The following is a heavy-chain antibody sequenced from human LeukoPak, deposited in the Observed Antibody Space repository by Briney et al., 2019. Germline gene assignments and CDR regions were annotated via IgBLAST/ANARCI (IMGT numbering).Heavy chain of an antibody. CDR1: GFTFSSHS. D-gene: IGHD1-26*01. CDR2: ISSSSSYI. V-gene: IGHV3-21*01. Sequence: GGSLRLSCAASGFTFSSHSMNWVRQAPGKGLEWVSSISSSSSYIYYADSVKGRFTISRDNAKNSLYLQMNSLRAEDTAVYYCASGELLPNRFDPWAREPWSPSPQ. J-gene: IGHJ5*02. CDR3: ASGELLPNRFDP.